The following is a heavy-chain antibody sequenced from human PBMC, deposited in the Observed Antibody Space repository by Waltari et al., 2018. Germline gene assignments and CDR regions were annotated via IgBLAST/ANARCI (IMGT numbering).Heavy chain of an antibody. J-gene: IGHJ5*02. Sequence: QVQLQESGPGLVKPSQTLSLTCTVSGGSISSGSYYWSWIRQPAGKGLEWIGRIYTSGSTNYNPSLKSRVTISVDTSKNQFSLKLSSVTAADTAVYYCARDTPEITEWVLLRNWFDPWGQGTLVTVSS. CDR3: ARDTPEITEWVLLRNWFDP. CDR1: GGSISSGSYY. V-gene: IGHV4-61*02. CDR2: IYTSGST. D-gene: IGHD1-26*01.